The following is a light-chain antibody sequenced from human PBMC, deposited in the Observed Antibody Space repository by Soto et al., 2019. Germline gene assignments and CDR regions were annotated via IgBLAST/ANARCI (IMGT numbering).Light chain of an antibody. V-gene: IGKV3-20*01. CDR3: QQYGRSPFT. CDR1: QRIANNF. J-gene: IGKJ2*01. CDR2: GAS. Sequence: EVVLTQSPVTLSLSPGERATLSCRASQRIANNFLAWFQQKPGQPPTLLIYGASTRASGIPDRFSGSGSGTDFALTISRLEPGDFAVYYCQQYGRSPFTFCQGTKLQIK.